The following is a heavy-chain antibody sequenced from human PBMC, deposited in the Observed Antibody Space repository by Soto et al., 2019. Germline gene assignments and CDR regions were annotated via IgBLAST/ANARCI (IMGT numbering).Heavy chain of an antibody. Sequence: ASVKVSCKASGGTFSSYTISWVRQAPGQGLEWMGRIIPILGIANYAQKFQGRVTITADKSTSTAYMELSSLRSEDTAVYYCARNTGDDVWSGPTGGFDPWGQGTLVTVSS. D-gene: IGHD3-3*01. CDR2: IIPILGIA. CDR3: ARNTGDDVWSGPTGGFDP. V-gene: IGHV1-69*02. J-gene: IGHJ5*02. CDR1: GGTFSSYT.